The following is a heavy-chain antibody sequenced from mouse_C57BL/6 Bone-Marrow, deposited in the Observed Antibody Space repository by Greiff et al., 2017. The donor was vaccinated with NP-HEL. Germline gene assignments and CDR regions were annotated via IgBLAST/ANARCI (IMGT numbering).Heavy chain of an antibody. CDR1: GYTFTSYC. D-gene: IGHD1-3*01. V-gene: IGHV1-55*01. Sequence: QVQLQQPGAELVKPGASVKMSCKASGYTFTSYCITWVKQRPGQGLEWIGDIFPGSGSTNYNEKFKSKATLTVDTSSSTAYMQLSSLTSEDSAVYYCARSGSDYALDYWDQGTGVTVSS. CDR2: IFPGSGST. CDR3: ARSGSDYALDY. J-gene: IGHJ4*01.